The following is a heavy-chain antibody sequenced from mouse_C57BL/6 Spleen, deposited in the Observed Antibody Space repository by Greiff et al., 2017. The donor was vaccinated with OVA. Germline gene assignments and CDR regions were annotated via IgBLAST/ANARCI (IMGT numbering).Heavy chain of an antibody. V-gene: IGHV1-26*01. CDR1: GYTFTDYY. CDR3: ARDGYSSSAIDY. J-gene: IGHJ2*01. D-gene: IGHD1-1*01. CDR2: INPNNGGT. Sequence: EVQLQQSGPELVKPGASVKISCKASGYTFTDYYMNWVKQSHGKSLEWIGDINPNNGGTSYNQKFKGKATLTVDKSSSTAYMELRSLTSEDSAVYYCARDGYSSSAIDYWGQGTTLTVSS.